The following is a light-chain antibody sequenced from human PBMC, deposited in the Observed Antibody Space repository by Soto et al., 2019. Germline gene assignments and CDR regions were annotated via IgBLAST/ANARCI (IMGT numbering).Light chain of an antibody. V-gene: IGKV3-15*01. J-gene: IGKJ2*01. CDR3: QQYNNWTPYT. Sequence: EIVMTQSPATLSASPGERATLSCRASQSVSSNLDWYQQKPGQAPRLLIYGASTRATGIPARFSGSGSGTEFILTISSLQSEDFAVNYCQQYNNWTPYTFGQGTKLEIK. CDR1: QSVSSN. CDR2: GAS.